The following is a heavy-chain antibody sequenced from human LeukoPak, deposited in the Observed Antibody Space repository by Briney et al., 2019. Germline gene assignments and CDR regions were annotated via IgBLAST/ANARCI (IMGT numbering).Heavy chain of an antibody. CDR3: ARRLDYPDAFDI. V-gene: IGHV1-18*01. J-gene: IGHJ3*02. CDR1: GYTFTSYR. Sequence: ASVKVSCKASGYTFTSYRISWVRQAPGQGLEWMGWISAYNGNTNYAQKLQGRVTMTTDTSTSTAYMELRSLRSDDTAVYYCARRLDYPDAFDIWGQGTMVTVSS. CDR2: ISAYNGNT. D-gene: IGHD3/OR15-3a*01.